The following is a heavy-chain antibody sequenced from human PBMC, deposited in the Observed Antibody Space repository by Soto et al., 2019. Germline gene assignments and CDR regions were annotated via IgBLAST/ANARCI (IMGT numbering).Heavy chain of an antibody. CDR3: ARHGTALTAVNWFVS. J-gene: IGHJ5*01. D-gene: IGHD2-21*02. CDR2: IDSSGSV. V-gene: IGHV4-39*01. Sequence: QVQVQESGPGLVKPSETLSLTCTVSGGSITSGSFYWVWVRHSPGKGLEWIGSIDSSGSVFYHPSLESPVTIPADVSRDQFSLKLTSVTAADTAVYYCARHGTALTAVNWFVSWGHGTLVTVSS. CDR1: GGSITSGSFY.